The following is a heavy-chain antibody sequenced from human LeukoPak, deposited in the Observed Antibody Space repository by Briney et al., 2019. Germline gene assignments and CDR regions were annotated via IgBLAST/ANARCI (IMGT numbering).Heavy chain of an antibody. CDR3: ARDYSTMVRGVMKNYYYYYGMNV. D-gene: IGHD3-10*01. Sequence: ASVKLSCKASGYTFTDYYMHWVRHAPGQGLEWMGWINANSGGTNYAQKFQARVTMTRDTSISTAYMELSRLRSDDTAVYFCARDYSTMVRGVMKNYYYYYGMNVWGQGTTVTVSS. CDR1: GYTFTDYY. CDR2: INANSGGT. V-gene: IGHV1-2*02. J-gene: IGHJ6*02.